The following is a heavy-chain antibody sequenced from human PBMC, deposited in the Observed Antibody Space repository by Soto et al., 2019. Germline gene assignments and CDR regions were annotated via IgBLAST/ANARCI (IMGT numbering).Heavy chain of an antibody. CDR3: ARGTHLGADAFDI. D-gene: IGHD1-26*01. CDR2: INHSGST. CDR1: GGSFSGYY. V-gene: IGHV4-34*01. Sequence: SETLSLTCAVYGGSFSGYYWSWIRQPPGKGLEWIGEINHSGSTNYNPSLKSRVTISVDTSKNQFSLKLSFVTAADTAVYYCARGTHLGADAFDIWGQGTMVTVSS. J-gene: IGHJ3*02.